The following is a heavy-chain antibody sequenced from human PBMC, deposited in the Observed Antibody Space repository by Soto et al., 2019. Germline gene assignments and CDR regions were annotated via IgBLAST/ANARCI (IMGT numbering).Heavy chain of an antibody. Sequence: PSETLSLTCTVSGDSISSYYWGWIRQPPGKGLEWIGYIYYSGSTNYSPSLKSRFTISIDTSKNQFSLKVSSVTAADTAVYYCARGREADGQRLFDYWGRGTLVTVSS. CDR2: IYYSGST. CDR3: ARGREADGQRLFDY. J-gene: IGHJ4*02. V-gene: IGHV4-59*01. CDR1: GDSISSYY. D-gene: IGHD6-13*01.